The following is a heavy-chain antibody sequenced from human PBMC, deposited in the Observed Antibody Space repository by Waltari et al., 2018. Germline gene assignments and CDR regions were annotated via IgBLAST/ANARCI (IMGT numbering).Heavy chain of an antibody. D-gene: IGHD4-17*01. CDR1: GYSISSGYY. V-gene: IGHV4-38-2*01. CDR2: IYHSGST. J-gene: IGHJ4*02. CDR3: ATEGDYEN. Sequence: QVQLQESGPGLVKPSETLSLTCAVSGYSISSGYYWGWIRQPPGKGLEWIGSIYHSGSTYYNPSLKSRVTISVDTSKNQFSLKLSSVTAADTAVYYCATEGDYENWGQGTLVTVSS.